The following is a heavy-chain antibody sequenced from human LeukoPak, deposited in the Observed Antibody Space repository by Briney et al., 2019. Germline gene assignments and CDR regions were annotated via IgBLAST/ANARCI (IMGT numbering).Heavy chain of an antibody. Sequence: ASVKVSCKASGYTFTGDYMHWVRQAPGQGLEWMGWINPNSGGTNYAQNFQGWVTMTRDTSISTAYMELSRLRSDDTAMYYCASSLLRGATYGAFDIWGQGTMVTVSS. CDR3: ASSLLRGATYGAFDI. J-gene: IGHJ3*02. D-gene: IGHD1-26*01. CDR1: GYTFTGDY. CDR2: INPNSGGT. V-gene: IGHV1-2*04.